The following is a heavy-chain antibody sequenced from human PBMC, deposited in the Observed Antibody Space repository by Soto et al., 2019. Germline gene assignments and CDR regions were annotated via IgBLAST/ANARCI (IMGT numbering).Heavy chain of an antibody. D-gene: IGHD4-17*01. V-gene: IGHV3-33*01. J-gene: IGHJ3*02. Sequence: QVQLVESGGGVVQPGRSLRLSCAASGFTFSSYGMHWVRQAPGKGLEWVAVIWYDGSNKYYADSVKGRFTISRDNSKNTLYLQMNSLGAEDTAVYYCARAWVDYGGRRGAFDIWGQGTMVTVSS. CDR3: ARAWVDYGGRRGAFDI. CDR2: IWYDGSNK. CDR1: GFTFSSYG.